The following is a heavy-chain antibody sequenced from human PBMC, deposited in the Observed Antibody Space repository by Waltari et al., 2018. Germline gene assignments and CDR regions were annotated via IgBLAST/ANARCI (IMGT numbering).Heavy chain of an antibody. D-gene: IGHD6-13*01. CDR3: ARVPGVAAAAYFDY. CDR2: IFHAGFT. J-gene: IGHJ4*02. CDR1: GYSIDRGYF. V-gene: IGHV4-38-2*01. Sequence: QVQLQESGPGLVKPSETLSLTCDVSGYSIDRGYFWGWVRQPPGKGLEWIGTIFHAGFTYYTPSLKGRVSMSVDTSKNQFSLNLSSVTAADTAVYYCARVPGVAAAAYFDYWGQGILVTVSS.